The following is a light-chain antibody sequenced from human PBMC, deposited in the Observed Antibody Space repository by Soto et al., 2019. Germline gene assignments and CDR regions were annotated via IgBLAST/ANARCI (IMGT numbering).Light chain of an antibody. V-gene: IGKV1-5*01. CDR3: QYYAGVWT. J-gene: IGKJ1*01. CDR2: DAS. Sequence: DIQMTQSPSTLSASVGDRVTITCRASQSLSNRLAWYQQKPGKAPKVLIYDASSLESGVPSRFSGSGSGTDFIMTISSLQPDDFETYYCQYYAGVWTFGQGTKVDIK. CDR1: QSLSNR.